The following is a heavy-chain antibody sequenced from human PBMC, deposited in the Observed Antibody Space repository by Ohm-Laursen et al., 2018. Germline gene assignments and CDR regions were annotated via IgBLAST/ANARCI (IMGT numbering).Heavy chain of an antibody. D-gene: IGHD3-10*01. CDR1: GYIFTSYG. CDR2: ISTNNGYT. Sequence: ASVKVSCKASGYIFTSYGISWVRQAPGQGLEWMGWISTNNGYTNYAQKLQGRVTMTTDTSTGTAYMELRSLRSDDTALYYCARGYGSGTYYSFFDYWGQGTLVTVSS. J-gene: IGHJ4*02. CDR3: ARGYGSGTYYSFFDY. V-gene: IGHV1-18*01.